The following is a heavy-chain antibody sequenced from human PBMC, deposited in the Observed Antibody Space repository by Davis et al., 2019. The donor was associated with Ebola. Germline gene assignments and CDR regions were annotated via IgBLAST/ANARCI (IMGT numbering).Heavy chain of an antibody. CDR1: GFTFSDYY. CDR3: ARGAPARPGY. Sequence: GESLKISCAASGFTFSDYYMSWIRQAPGKGLEWVSYISSSSSYTNYADSVKGRFTISRDNAKNSLYLQMNSLRAEDTAVYYCARGAPARPGYWGQGTLVTVSS. J-gene: IGHJ4*02. V-gene: IGHV3-11*06. CDR2: ISSSSSYT.